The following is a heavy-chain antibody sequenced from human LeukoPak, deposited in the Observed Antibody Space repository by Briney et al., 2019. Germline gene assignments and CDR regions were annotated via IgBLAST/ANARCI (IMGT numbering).Heavy chain of an antibody. V-gene: IGHV4-39*07. CDR2: IYYSGST. CDR3: ARCKKNYYDSSGYHGDWFDP. J-gene: IGHJ5*02. CDR1: GGSISGSSYY. Sequence: ETLSLTCTVSGGSISGSSYYWGWIRQPPGKGLEWIGSIYYSGSTYYNPSLKSRVTISVDTSKNQFSLKLSSVTAADTAVYYCARCKKNYYDSSGYHGDWFDPWGQGTLVTVSS. D-gene: IGHD3-22*01.